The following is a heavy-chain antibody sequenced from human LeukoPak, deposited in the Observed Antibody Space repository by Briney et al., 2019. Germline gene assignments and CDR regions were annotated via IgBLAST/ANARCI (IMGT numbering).Heavy chain of an antibody. V-gene: IGHV4-39*01. J-gene: IGHJ4*02. CDR2: IYYSGST. CDR1: GGSISSSSYY. Sequence: SETLSLTCTVSGGSISSSSYYWGWIRQPPGKGLEWIGSIYYSGSTYYNPSLKSRVTISVDTSKNQFSLKLSSVTAADTAVYYCARHISGVVIFDYWGQGTLVTVSS. CDR3: ARHISGVVIFDY. D-gene: IGHD3-3*01.